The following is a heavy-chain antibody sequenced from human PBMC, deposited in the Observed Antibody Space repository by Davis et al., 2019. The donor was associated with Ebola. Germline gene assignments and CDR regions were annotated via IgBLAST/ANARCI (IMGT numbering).Heavy chain of an antibody. CDR2: ISSSSSTI. Sequence: GGSLRLSCEASGSSFSTSWMNWVRQAPGKGLEWVSSISSSSSTINYADSVKGRFTISRDNAKNSLYLQMNSLRDEDTAVFYCARGRTVTNYVDYWGPGTLVTVSS. V-gene: IGHV3-48*02. J-gene: IGHJ4*02. CDR3: ARGRTVTNYVDY. CDR1: GSSFSTSW. D-gene: IGHD4-17*01.